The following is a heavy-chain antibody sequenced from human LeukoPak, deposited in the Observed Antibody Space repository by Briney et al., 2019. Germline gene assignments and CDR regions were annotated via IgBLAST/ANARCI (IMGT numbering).Heavy chain of an antibody. CDR1: GYTFTSYD. CDR2: MNPNSANT. D-gene: IGHD6-13*01. V-gene: IGHV1-8*01. J-gene: IGHJ6*02. Sequence: ASVKVSCKASGYTFTSYDINWVRQATGQGREWMGWMNPNSANTGYAQKFQGRVTMTRKTSISTAYMELSSLRSEDTAVYYCARLASSSWPLYYYYGMDVWGQGTTVTVSS. CDR3: ARLASSSWPLYYYYGMDV.